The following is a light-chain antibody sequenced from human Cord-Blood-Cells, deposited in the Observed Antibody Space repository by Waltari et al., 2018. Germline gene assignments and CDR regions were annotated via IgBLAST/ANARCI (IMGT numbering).Light chain of an antibody. Sequence: QSALTQPPSVSGSPGQSVTISCTGTSSDVGSYNRVSWYQQPPGTAPKLMIYEVSNRPSVVPDRFSGSKSGNTASLTISGLQAADEADYYCSSYTSSSTWVFGGGTKLTVL. CDR1: SSDVGSYNR. V-gene: IGLV2-18*02. J-gene: IGLJ3*02. CDR2: EVS. CDR3: SSYTSSSTWV.